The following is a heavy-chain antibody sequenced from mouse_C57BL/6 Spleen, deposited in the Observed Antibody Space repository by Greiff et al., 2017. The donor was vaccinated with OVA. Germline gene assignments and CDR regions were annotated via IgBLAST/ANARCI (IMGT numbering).Heavy chain of an antibody. CDR3: ARGDYGNPYYAMDY. CDR1: GYAFSSYW. J-gene: IGHJ4*01. Sequence: VKLVESGAELVKPGASVKISCKASGYAFSSYWMNWVKQRPGKGLEWIGQIYPGDGDTNYNGKFKGKATLTADKSSSTAYMQLSSLTSEDSAVYFCARGDYGNPYYAMDYWGQGTSVTVSS. V-gene: IGHV1-80*01. D-gene: IGHD2-1*01. CDR2: IYPGDGDT.